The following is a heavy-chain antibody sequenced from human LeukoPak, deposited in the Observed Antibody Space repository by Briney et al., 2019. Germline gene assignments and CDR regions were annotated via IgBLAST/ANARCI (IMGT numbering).Heavy chain of an antibody. CDR3: ARVTPIAAYGY. J-gene: IGHJ4*02. CDR2: ISSSGSTI. V-gene: IGHV3-48*03. D-gene: IGHD6-6*01. CDR1: GFTFSSYE. Sequence: GGSLRLSCAASGFTFSSYEMNWVRQAPGKGLEWVSYISSSGSTIYYADSVKGRFTIPRDNAKNSLYLQKNSLRAEDTAVYYCARVTPIAAYGYWGQGTLVTVSS.